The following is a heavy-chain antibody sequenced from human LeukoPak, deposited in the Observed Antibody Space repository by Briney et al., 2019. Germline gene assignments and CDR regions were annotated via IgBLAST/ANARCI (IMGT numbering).Heavy chain of an antibody. CDR1: GYSFTSYW. D-gene: IGHD1-1*01. CDR3: ARHETGPYFDY. CDR2: IYPGDSDT. V-gene: IGHV5-51*01. J-gene: IGHJ4*02. Sequence: GESLKISCKGFGYSFTSYWIGWVRQMAGKSLECMGIIYPGDSDTRYSPSFQGQVTISAEKSISTAYLQWSSLKASDTAMYYCARHETGPYFDYWGQGTLVTVSS.